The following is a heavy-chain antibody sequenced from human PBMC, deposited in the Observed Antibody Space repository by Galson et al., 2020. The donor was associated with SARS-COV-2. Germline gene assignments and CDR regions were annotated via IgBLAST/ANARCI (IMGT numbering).Heavy chain of an antibody. V-gene: IGHV1-58*02. Sequence: AVKVSCKASGFTLTSSAMQWVRQARGQRLEWIGWTPVGSGNTNYAQKFQERVPITRAMSARPAYMELSSLSSEGTAVYYWAADPNYRSDYYYYYLDVWGKGTTVTVSS. J-gene: IGHJ6*03. CDR3: AADPNYRSDYYYYYLDV. D-gene: IGHD1-7*01. CDR2: TPVGSGNT. CDR1: GFTLTSSA.